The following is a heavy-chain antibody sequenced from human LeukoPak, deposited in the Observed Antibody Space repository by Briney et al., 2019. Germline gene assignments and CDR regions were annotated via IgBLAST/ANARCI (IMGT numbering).Heavy chain of an antibody. V-gene: IGHV3-11*01. CDR1: GFTFSDYY. Sequence: GGSLRLSCAASGFTFSDYYMSWIRQAPGKGLEGVSYISSSGSTIYYEDSVKGRFTISRDNAKNSLYLQMNSQRAEDTAVYYCARDAIAARRGNWFDPWGQGTLVTVPS. J-gene: IGHJ5*02. D-gene: IGHD6-6*01. CDR3: ARDAIAARRGNWFDP. CDR2: ISSSGSTI.